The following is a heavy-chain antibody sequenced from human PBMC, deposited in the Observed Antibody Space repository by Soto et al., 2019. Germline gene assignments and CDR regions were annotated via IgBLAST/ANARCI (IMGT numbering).Heavy chain of an antibody. J-gene: IGHJ5*02. D-gene: IGHD4-17*01. V-gene: IGHV4-4*01. CDR1: GGSISSSNW. CDR3: AGPPDYGDYGVWRFDP. CDR2: IYHSGST. Sequence: QVQLQESGPGLVKPSGTLSLTCVVSGGSISSSNWWSWVRQPPGKGLEWIGEIYHSGSTNYNPSLKSRATISVDQSKTQFSLKLRSVTAAVTAVYCCAGPPDYGDYGVWRFDPWGQGTPVTVSS.